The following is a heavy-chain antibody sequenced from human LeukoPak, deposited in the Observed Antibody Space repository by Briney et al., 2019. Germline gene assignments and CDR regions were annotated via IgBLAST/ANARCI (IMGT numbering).Heavy chain of an antibody. CDR2: IYHSGST. CDR1: GYSISSGYY. CDR3: ARVEGYRLTINWFDP. D-gene: IGHD6-13*01. V-gene: IGHV4-38-2*02. Sequence: SETLSLTCTVSGYSISSGYYWGWIRQPPGKGLEWIGSIYHSGSTYYNPSLKSRVTISVDTSKNQFSLKLSSVTAADTAVYYCARVEGYRLTINWFDPWGQGTLVTVSS. J-gene: IGHJ5*02.